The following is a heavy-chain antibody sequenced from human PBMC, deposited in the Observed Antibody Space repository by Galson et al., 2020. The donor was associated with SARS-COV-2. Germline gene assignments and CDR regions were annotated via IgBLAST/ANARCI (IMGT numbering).Heavy chain of an antibody. D-gene: IGHD1-1*01. CDR1: GGTFSSSD. Sequence: SVMVSCKASGGTFSSSDVNWVRQAPGQGLEWLGGFIHVFHTATYAQKFQGRVTITADEPTTTAYMELTSLRSDDTAVYFCVRGEVQTLDYWGQGTLVTVSS. J-gene: IGHJ4*02. CDR2: FIHVFHTA. CDR3: VRGEVQTLDY. V-gene: IGHV1-69*13.